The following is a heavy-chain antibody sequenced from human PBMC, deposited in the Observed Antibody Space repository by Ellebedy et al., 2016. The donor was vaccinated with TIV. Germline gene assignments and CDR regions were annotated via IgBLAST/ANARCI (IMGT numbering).Heavy chain of an antibody. Sequence: AASVKVSCNASGFTFTSSTMQWARQARGQRLEWIGWIVVVSGNTNYAQKFQERVTITRDMSTSTAYMELSSLRSEDTAIYYCARGEMTTIMAEIWGQGTMVTVSS. J-gene: IGHJ3*02. V-gene: IGHV1-58*02. D-gene: IGHD5-24*01. CDR2: IVVVSGNT. CDR3: ARGEMTTIMAEI. CDR1: GFTFTSST.